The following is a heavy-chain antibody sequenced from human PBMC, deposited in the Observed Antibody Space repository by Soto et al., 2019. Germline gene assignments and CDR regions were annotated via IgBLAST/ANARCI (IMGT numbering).Heavy chain of an antibody. CDR3: ARDPPLWTPFGYYYGMDV. J-gene: IGHJ6*01. D-gene: IGHD3-16*01. CDR2: ISSSSSYI. CDR1: GFNFGNSA. V-gene: IGHV3-21*01. Sequence: LRLSCAASGFNFGNSAMNWVRQAPGKGLEWVSSISSSSSYIYYADSVKGRFTISRDNAKNSLYLQMNSLRAEDTAVYYCARDPPLWTPFGYYYGMDVWGQGTTVTVSS.